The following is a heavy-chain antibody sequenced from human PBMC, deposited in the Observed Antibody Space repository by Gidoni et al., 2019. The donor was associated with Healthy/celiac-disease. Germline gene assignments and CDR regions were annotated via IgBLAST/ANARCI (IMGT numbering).Heavy chain of an antibody. CDR2: ISWNSGSI. J-gene: IGHJ2*01. V-gene: IGHV3-9*01. Sequence: EVQLVESGGGLVQPGRSLRLSCAASGFTFDDYAMHCVRQAQGKGLEWVSVISWNSGSIGYADSVKGRFTISRDNAKNSLYLQMNSLRAEDTALYYCAKDTETTVTPVGYFDLWGRGTLVTVSS. D-gene: IGHD4-17*01. CDR1: GFTFDDYA. CDR3: AKDTETTVTPVGYFDL.